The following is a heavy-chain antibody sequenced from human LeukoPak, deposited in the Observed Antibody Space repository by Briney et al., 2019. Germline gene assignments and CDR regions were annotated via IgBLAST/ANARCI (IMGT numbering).Heavy chain of an antibody. Sequence: ASVTLTCKASGYIFTKYYMHWVRQAPGQGLEWMGRINPSAGSTMYAQRFQGRLTLTRDTSTRTVYMYLSSLRSEDTALYYCARDRAEAGTKEDAFDIWGQGTVVTVSS. D-gene: IGHD6-13*01. CDR2: INPSAGST. CDR1: GYIFTKYY. J-gene: IGHJ3*02. CDR3: ARDRAEAGTKEDAFDI. V-gene: IGHV1-46*01.